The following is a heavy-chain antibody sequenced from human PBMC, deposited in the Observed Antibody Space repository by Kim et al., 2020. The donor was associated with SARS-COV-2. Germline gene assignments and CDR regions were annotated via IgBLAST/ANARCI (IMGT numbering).Heavy chain of an antibody. Sequence: SETLSLTCAVYGGSFSGYYWSWIRQPPGKGLEWIGEINHSGSTNYNPSLKSRVTISVDTSKNQFSLKLSSLTAADTAVYYCARGPRRKFGELLGLPYYYYGMDVWGQGTTVTVSS. D-gene: IGHD3-10*01. CDR3: ARGPRRKFGELLGLPYYYYGMDV. V-gene: IGHV4-34*01. J-gene: IGHJ6*02. CDR1: GGSFSGYY. CDR2: INHSGST.